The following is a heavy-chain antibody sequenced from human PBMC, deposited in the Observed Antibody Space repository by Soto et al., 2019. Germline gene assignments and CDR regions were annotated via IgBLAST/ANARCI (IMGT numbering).Heavy chain of an antibody. CDR2: ISWNSGSI. CDR1: GFTFDDYA. D-gene: IGHD6-6*01. Sequence: EVQLVESGGGLVQPGRSLRLSCAASGFTFDDYAMHWVRQAPGKGLEWVSGISWNSGSIGYADSVKGRFTISRDNAKNSLYLQMNSLRAEDTALYCCALGGSSSYYYGMDVWGQGTTVTVSS. CDR3: ALGGSSSYYYGMDV. J-gene: IGHJ6*02. V-gene: IGHV3-9*01.